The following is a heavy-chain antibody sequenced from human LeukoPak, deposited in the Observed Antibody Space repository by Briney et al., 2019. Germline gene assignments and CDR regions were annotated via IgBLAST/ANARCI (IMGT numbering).Heavy chain of an antibody. Sequence: HGESLKISCKGSGYSSASSWIGWVRQMPGKGLEWMGIIYPDDSDTRYSPSFEGQITISVDKSISTAYLQWRSLKASDTAVYYCARHGHCTNGVCYSNYYYHMDVWGKGTTVTVSS. CDR3: ARHGHCTNGVCYSNYYYHMDV. D-gene: IGHD2-8*01. V-gene: IGHV5-51*01. CDR2: IYPDDSDT. CDR1: GYSSASSW. J-gene: IGHJ6*03.